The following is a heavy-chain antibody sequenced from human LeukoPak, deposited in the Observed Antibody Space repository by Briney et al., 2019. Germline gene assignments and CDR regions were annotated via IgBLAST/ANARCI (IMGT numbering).Heavy chain of an antibody. J-gene: IGHJ6*02. CDR3: ATDSHNLPPKLMVRGFMDV. CDR1: GYTLTELS. V-gene: IGHV1-24*01. CDR2: LDPEDGET. Sequence: ASVKVSCKVSGYTLTELSMHWVRQAPGKGLEWMGGLDPEDGETIYAQKFQGRVTMTEDTSTDTAYMELSSLRSEDTAVYYCATDSHNLPPKLMVRGFMDVWGQGTTVTVSS. D-gene: IGHD3-10*01.